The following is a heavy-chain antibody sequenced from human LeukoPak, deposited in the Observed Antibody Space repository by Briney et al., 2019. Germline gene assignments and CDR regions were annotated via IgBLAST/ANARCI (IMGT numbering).Heavy chain of an antibody. Sequence: SETLSLTCTVSGGSISSYYWSWIRQPPGKGLEWIGYIYYSGSTNYNPSLKSRVTVSVDTSKNQFSLKLSSVTAADTAVYYCARGYGDYYYYYMDVWGKGTTVTVSS. D-gene: IGHD4-17*01. CDR1: GGSISSYY. CDR2: IYYSGST. CDR3: ARGYGDYYYYYMDV. V-gene: IGHV4-59*01. J-gene: IGHJ6*03.